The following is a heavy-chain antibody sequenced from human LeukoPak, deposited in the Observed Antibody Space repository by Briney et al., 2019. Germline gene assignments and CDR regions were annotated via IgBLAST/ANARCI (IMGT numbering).Heavy chain of an antibody. V-gene: IGHV1-18*01. D-gene: IGHD2-15*01. Sequence: GASLKVSCKTSGYTFRTYGISWLRQAPGQGLEWMGWISAHKGDTEYAQKFQGRVTMTRDTSTSTAYMELQSLTSDDTAVYYCARADIIVVAGATPVGSGFEYWGQGALITVS. CDR3: ARADIIVVAGATPVGSGFEY. CDR2: ISAHKGDT. CDR1: GYTFRTYG. J-gene: IGHJ4*02.